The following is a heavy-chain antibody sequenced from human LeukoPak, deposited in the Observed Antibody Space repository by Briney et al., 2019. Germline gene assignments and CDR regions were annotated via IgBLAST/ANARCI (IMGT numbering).Heavy chain of an antibody. Sequence: ASVTVSCTASGYTFSNYGNSRERQAPGLGLEWMGWTSYNGNTNDTQKFKDRVTMTTDTSTTTAYMELRSLESDDTAVYYCARHSGSGWQALGYWGQGTLVTVSS. J-gene: IGHJ4*02. CDR2: TSYNGNT. CDR1: GYTFSNYG. D-gene: IGHD6-19*01. V-gene: IGHV1-18*04. CDR3: ARHSGSGWQALGY.